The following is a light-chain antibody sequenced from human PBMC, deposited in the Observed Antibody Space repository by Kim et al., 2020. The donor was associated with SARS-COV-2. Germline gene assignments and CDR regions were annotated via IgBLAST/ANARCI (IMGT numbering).Light chain of an antibody. CDR1: SSDIGAYDY. CDR2: EVN. V-gene: IGLV2-14*01. CDR3: SAYTSTSTLV. J-gene: IGLJ1*01. Sequence: QSALTQPASVSGSPGQSITISCTGTSSDIGAYDYVSWYQQHPGKAPKLMIYEVNNRPSGVSNRFFGSKSGNTASLTISGLQAEDEAYYYCSAYTSTSTLVFGTGTKVTVL.